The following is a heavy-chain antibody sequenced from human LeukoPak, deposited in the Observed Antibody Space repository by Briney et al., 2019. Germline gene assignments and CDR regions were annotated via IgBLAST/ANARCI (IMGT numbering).Heavy chain of an antibody. J-gene: IGHJ4*02. CDR1: GFIFSAYT. Sequence: GGSLRLSCAASGFIFSAYTMHWVRQAPGKGLEWVALISYDGTNKDYADSVKGRFTISRDNSKNTLFLQMNSLRSEDTAVYYCARGSIDWQAVVFDYWGQGTLVTVSS. V-gene: IGHV3-30*04. CDR2: ISYDGTNK. D-gene: IGHD4-23*01. CDR3: ARGSIDWQAVVFDY.